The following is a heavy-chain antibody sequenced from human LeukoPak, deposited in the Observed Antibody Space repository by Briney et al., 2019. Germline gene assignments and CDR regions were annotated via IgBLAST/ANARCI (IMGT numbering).Heavy chain of an antibody. V-gene: IGHV4-59*01. CDR1: GGSIGVYS. CDR3: ARRLYSSGWSYWFDP. D-gene: IGHD6-19*01. J-gene: IGHJ5*02. CDR2: ISSTGIT. Sequence: SETLSLTCIVSGGSIGVYSWTWVRQPPGKRLECIGYISSTGITYYNPALMSRVTISVATSKNQFSLKLASVTAADTAVYYCARRLYSSGWSYWFDPWGQGTLVTVSS.